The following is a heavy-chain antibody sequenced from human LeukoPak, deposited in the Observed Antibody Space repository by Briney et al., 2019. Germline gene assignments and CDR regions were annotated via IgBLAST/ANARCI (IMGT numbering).Heavy chain of an antibody. CDR2: ISSNGGST. J-gene: IGHJ4*02. Sequence: HSGGSLRLSCSASEFIFSSYAMHWVRQAPGKGLEFVSGISSNGGSTYYADSVKARFTMSRDNSKNALYLQMSSLRAEDTAVYYCVKRLNNYFDYWGQGTLVTVSS. D-gene: IGHD4/OR15-4a*01. CDR3: VKRLNNYFDY. CDR1: EFIFSSYA. V-gene: IGHV3-64D*06.